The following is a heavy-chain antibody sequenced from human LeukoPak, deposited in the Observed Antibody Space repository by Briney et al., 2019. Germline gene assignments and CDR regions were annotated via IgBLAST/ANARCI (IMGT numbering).Heavy chain of an antibody. CDR3: ATVGAAAGST. D-gene: IGHD6-13*01. J-gene: IGHJ4*02. CDR2: INHSGST. Sequence: PSETLSLTCAVYGGSFSGYYWSWIRQPPGKRLEWIGEINHSGSTNYNPSLKSRVTISVDTSKNQFSLKLSSVTAADTAVYYCATVGAAAGSTWGQGTLVTVSS. CDR1: GGSFSGYY. V-gene: IGHV4-34*01.